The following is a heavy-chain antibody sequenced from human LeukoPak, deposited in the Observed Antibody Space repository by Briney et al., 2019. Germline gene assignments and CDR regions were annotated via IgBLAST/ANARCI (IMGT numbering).Heavy chain of an antibody. D-gene: IGHD6-13*01. CDR1: GGSISSYY. Sequence: PSETLSLTCTVSGGSISSYYWSWIRQPPGKGLEWIGYIYYSGSTNYNPSLKSRVTISVDTSKNRFSLELSSVTAADTAVYYCAREKGTSGTEPDWGQGTLVTVSS. V-gene: IGHV4-59*12. CDR2: IYYSGST. J-gene: IGHJ4*02. CDR3: AREKGTSGTEPD.